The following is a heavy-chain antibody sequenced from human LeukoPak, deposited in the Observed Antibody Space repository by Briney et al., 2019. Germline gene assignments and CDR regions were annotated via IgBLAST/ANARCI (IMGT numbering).Heavy chain of an antibody. D-gene: IGHD2-8*01. Sequence: GGSLRLSCAASGFTFSTHAMNWVRQAPGKGREWVSNIGGSGESTYYADSVKGRFTISRDNSKNTVFLQMNSLSRDDTAVYYCARRGGSNGWGAFDVWGQGTTITVSS. CDR2: IGGSGEST. CDR3: ARRGGSNGWGAFDV. CDR1: GFTFSTHA. V-gene: IGHV3-23*01. J-gene: IGHJ3*01.